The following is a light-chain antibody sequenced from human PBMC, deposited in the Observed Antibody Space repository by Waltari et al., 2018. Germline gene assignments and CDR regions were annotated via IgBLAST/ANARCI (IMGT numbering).Light chain of an antibody. V-gene: IGLV1-47*01. CDR2: RDN. J-gene: IGLJ3*02. CDR3: AAWDDRLRGRV. Sequence: QSVLTQPPSASGTPGQRVTISCSGSSSNIGINSVYWYQHFPGSAPKLLIYRDNQRPSGVPDRFSGSKSGSSASLAISGPRSEDEGDYYCAAWDDRLRGRVFGGGTKLTVL. CDR1: SSNIGINS.